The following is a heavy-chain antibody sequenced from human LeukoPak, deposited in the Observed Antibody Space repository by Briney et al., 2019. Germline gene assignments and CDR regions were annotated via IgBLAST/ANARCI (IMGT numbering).Heavy chain of an antibody. CDR3: AKASDYDILTGYVDY. V-gene: IGHV3-23*01. CDR1: GFTFSSYA. Sequence: GGSLRLSCAASGFTFSSYAMSWVRQAPGKGQEWVSAISGSGGSTYYADSVKGRFTISRDNSKNTLYLQMNSLRAEDTAVYYCAKASDYDILTGYVDYWGQGTLVTVSS. D-gene: IGHD3-9*01. CDR2: ISGSGGST. J-gene: IGHJ4*02.